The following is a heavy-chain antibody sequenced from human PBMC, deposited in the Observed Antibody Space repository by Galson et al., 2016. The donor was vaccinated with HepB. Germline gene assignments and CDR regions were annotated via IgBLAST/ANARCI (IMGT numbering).Heavy chain of an antibody. Sequence: CAIPGDSVASNSATWNWIRQSPSTGLEWLGRTYSRSKWYYDYAASVKSPITINADTSKNQVALPLNSVTPEDTAVYYCARAGTYTALFYFYGMDVWGQGTTVTVSS. D-gene: IGHD3-10*01. J-gene: IGHJ6*02. CDR2: TYSRSKWYY. V-gene: IGHV6-1*01. CDR3: ARAGTYTALFYFYGMDV. CDR1: GDSVASNSAT.